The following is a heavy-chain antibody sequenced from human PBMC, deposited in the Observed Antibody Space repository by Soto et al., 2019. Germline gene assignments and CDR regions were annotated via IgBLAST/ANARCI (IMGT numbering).Heavy chain of an antibody. Sequence: QVTLKESGPVLVKPTETLTLTCTVSGFSLSNARMGVSWIRQPPGKALEWLAHIFSNDEKSYSTSLKSRLTISQDTSKSQVVLTMTNMDPVDTATYYCARKYYYDSSGYYYDWFDPWGQGTLVTVSS. CDR1: GFSLSNARMG. V-gene: IGHV2-26*01. CDR2: IFSNDEK. CDR3: ARKYYYDSSGYYYDWFDP. J-gene: IGHJ5*02. D-gene: IGHD3-22*01.